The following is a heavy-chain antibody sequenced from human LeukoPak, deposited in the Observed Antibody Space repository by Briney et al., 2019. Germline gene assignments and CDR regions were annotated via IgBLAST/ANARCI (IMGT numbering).Heavy chain of an antibody. CDR3: ARRGESGYDFFLYGMDV. D-gene: IGHD5-12*01. Sequence: GGSLRLSCAASGLTFSSYAMHWVRQAPGKGLEGVAVISYDGSNKYYADTVKARFTIARDNHKNTLYLKMTSLRAEDTAVYYCARRGESGYDFFLYGMDVWGQGTTVTVSS. V-gene: IGHV3-30*04. CDR2: ISYDGSNK. CDR1: GLTFSSYA. J-gene: IGHJ6*02.